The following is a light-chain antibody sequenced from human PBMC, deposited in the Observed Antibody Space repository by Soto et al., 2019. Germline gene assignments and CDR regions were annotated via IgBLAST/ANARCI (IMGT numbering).Light chain of an antibody. CDR3: QSYDSSLSVLYV. CDR2: GNT. J-gene: IGLJ1*01. CDR1: SSNIGAGYE. V-gene: IGLV1-40*01. Sequence: QSVLTHPPSVSGAPGQRVTISCTGGSSNIGAGYEVHWFQQLPGTAPKLLIYGNTNRPSGVPDRFSGSKSDTSASLAITGLQPEDEADYYCQSYDSSLSVLYVFGTGTKVTVL.